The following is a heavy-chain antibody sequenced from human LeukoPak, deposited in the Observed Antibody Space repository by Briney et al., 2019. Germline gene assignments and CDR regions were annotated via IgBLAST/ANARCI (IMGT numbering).Heavy chain of an antibody. CDR2: IKSIGNSYAT. V-gene: IGHV3-73*01. J-gene: IGHJ4*02. Sequence: GGSLRLSCAASGFTFSGCAMHWVRQASGKGLEWVGRIKSIGNSYATEYAASVKGRFTISRDDSKSTAYLQMNSLNTEDTAVYYCTRLSDDSRGYYFNYVFDYWGRGTLVTVSS. CDR1: GFTFSGCA. CDR3: TRLSDDSRGYYFNYVFDY. D-gene: IGHD3-22*01.